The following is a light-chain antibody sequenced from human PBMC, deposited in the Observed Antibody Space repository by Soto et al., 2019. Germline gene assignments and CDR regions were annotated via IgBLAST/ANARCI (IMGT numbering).Light chain of an antibody. CDR3: SSYTSSSTYV. Sequence: QSVLTQPASVSGSPGQSITISCTGTSSDIGYYNYVSWYQQHPGKAPKLMIYAVSYRPSGVSNRFSGSKSGNTASLTISGLQAEDEAAYYCSSYTSSSTYVFGIGTKVTVL. CDR2: AVS. J-gene: IGLJ1*01. V-gene: IGLV2-14*01. CDR1: SSDIGYYNY.